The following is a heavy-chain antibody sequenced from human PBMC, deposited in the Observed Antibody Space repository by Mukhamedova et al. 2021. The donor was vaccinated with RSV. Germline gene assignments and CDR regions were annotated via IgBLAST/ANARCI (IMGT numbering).Heavy chain of an antibody. Sequence: AQKFQGRVTITADKSTSTAYMELSSLRSEDTAVHYCAREGRFDPWGQGTLVTVSS. J-gene: IGHJ5*02. CDR3: AREGRFDP. V-gene: IGHV1-69*04.